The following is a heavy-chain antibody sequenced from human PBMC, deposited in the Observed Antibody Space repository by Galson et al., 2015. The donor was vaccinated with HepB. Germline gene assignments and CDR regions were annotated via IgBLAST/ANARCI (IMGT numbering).Heavy chain of an antibody. D-gene: IGHD6-13*01. CDR1: GFTFSSYS. CDR3: ARDPIGEYHSSSWSGPFYWFDP. CDR2: ISSSSSYI. Sequence: LRPSCAAPGFTFSSYSMNWVPKAPGKGLEWVSPISSSSSYIYNADSVKGRFTISRDNAKNSLYLQMNSLRAEDTVVYYCARDPIGEYHSSSWSGPFYWFDPWGQGTLVTVSS. J-gene: IGHJ5*02. V-gene: IGHV3-21*01.